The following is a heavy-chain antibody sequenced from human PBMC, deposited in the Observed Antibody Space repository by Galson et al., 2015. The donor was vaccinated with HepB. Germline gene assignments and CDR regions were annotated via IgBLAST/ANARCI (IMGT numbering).Heavy chain of an antibody. D-gene: IGHD1-26*01. V-gene: IGHV4-59*08. CDR2: IYYTGSN. Sequence: ETLSLTCTVSGLPITSGYHWAWIRQPPGKGLEWIGYIYYTGSNNYNPSLKSRATLSVDTPKNQFSLKLNSVTAADTAVYYCATHINSGRCYLEPGPSFDNWGQGTLVTVSS. CDR3: ATHINSGRCYLEPGPSFDN. J-gene: IGHJ4*02. CDR1: GLPITSGYH.